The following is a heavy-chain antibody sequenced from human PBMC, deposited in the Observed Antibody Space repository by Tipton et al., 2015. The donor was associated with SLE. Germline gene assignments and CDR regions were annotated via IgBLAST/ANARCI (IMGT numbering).Heavy chain of an antibody. CDR2: IYYTGSS. CDR1: GGSISSHY. Sequence: TLSLTCTVSGGSISSHYWTWIRQPPGKGLEWIGHIYYTGSSNHNPSLKGRVTMSVDTSKNQFSLSVNSVTAADTAVYYCARSMLTTKRVFDYWGQGTLVTVSS. J-gene: IGHJ4*02. V-gene: IGHV4-59*11. CDR3: ARSMLTTKRVFDY. D-gene: IGHD3-16*01.